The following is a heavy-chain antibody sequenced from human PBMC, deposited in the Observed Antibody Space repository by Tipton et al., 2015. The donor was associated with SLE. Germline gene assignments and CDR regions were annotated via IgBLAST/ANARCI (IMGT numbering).Heavy chain of an antibody. CDR3: AIHYGSRYFDY. D-gene: IGHD1-26*01. J-gene: IGHJ4*02. V-gene: IGHV4-34*01. CDR2: INHSGST. Sequence: TLSLTCTVSGGSISSYYWSWIRQPPGKGLEWIGEINHSGSTNYNPSLKRRVTISVDTSKNQFSLKLSSVTAADTAVYYCAIHYGSRYFDYWGQGTLVTVSS. CDR1: GGSISSYY.